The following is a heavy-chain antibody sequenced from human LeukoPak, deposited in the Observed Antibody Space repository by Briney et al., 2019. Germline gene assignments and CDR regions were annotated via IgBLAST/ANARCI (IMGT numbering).Heavy chain of an antibody. CDR2: IKQDGSEK. D-gene: IGHD1-14*01. CDR3: AGDAGWTFGV. CDR1: GFTFSSYW. J-gene: IGHJ3*01. Sequence: SGGSLRLSCAASGFTFSSYWMSWFRQAPGKGLEWMAIIKQDGSEKYYVDSVKGRFTVSRDNAKNSLYLQMDSLRVDDTAVHYCAGDAGWTFGVWGQGTMVTVSS. V-gene: IGHV3-7*01.